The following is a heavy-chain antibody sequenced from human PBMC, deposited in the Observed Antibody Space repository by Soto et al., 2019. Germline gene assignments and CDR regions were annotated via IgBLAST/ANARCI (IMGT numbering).Heavy chain of an antibody. J-gene: IGHJ4*02. V-gene: IGHV6-1*01. Sequence: SQTLSLTCAISGGSVSSNSAAWNWIRQSPSRGLEWLGRTYYRSKWYNDYAVSVKSRITINPDTSKNQFSLQLNSVTPEDTAVYYCARGITIFGVVNVVYYFDYWGQGTLVTVSS. CDR1: GGSVSSNSAA. CDR2: TYYRSKWYN. D-gene: IGHD3-3*01. CDR3: ARGITIFGVVNVVYYFDY.